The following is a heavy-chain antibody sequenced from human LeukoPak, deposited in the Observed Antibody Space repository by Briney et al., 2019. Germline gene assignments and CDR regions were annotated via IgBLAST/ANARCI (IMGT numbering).Heavy chain of an antibody. V-gene: IGHV3-30*18. CDR3: AKDAIAVAGQYYFDY. CDR1: GFIFSNYG. D-gene: IGHD6-19*01. Sequence: GGSLRLSCEASGFIFSNYGMHWVRQAPGKGLEWVAVISYDGSNKYYADSVKGRFTVSRDNSKNTLYLQMNSLRAEDTAVYYCAKDAIAVAGQYYFDYWGQGTLVTVSS. CDR2: ISYDGSNK. J-gene: IGHJ4*02.